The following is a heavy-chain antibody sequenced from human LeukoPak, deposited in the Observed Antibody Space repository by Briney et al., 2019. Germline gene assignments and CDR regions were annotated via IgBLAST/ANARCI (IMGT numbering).Heavy chain of an antibody. V-gene: IGHV1-8*02. CDR3: AGAFYSSSWYLFDY. CDR2: MNPNSGNT. CDR1: GYTFTSYD. Sequence: GASVKVSCKASGYTFTSYDINWVRQATGQGLEWMGWMNPNSGNTGYAQKLQGRVTMTTDTSTSTAYMELRSLRSDDTAVYYCAGAFYSSSWYLFDYWGQGTLVTVSS. D-gene: IGHD6-13*01. J-gene: IGHJ4*02.